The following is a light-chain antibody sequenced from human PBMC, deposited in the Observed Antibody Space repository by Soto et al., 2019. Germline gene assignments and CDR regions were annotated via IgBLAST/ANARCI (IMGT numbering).Light chain of an antibody. CDR3: HQFGYSPRP. CDR1: QSVSSSY. J-gene: IGKJ1*01. Sequence: EIVLTQSPCTLSLSPGERATLSCRASQSVSSSYLAWFQQRPGQAPRLLIFATSRRATDIPDRFSGSGSGTDFTLAIRRLEPEDFAVYYCHQFGYSPRPFGQGTKVDIK. CDR2: ATS. V-gene: IGKV3-20*01.